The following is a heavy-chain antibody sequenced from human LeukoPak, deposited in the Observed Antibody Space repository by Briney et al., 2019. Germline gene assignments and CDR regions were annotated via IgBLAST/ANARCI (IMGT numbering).Heavy chain of an antibody. CDR1: GGTFSSYA. J-gene: IGHJ4*02. Sequence: SVKVSCKASGGTFSSYAISLVRQAPGQGLEWMGGIIPIFGTANYAQKFQGRVTITTDESTSTAYMELSSLRSEDTAVYYCARTVITMVRGVIGYYFDYWGQGTLVTVSS. V-gene: IGHV1-69*05. CDR3: ARTVITMVRGVIGYYFDY. CDR2: IIPIFGTA. D-gene: IGHD3-10*01.